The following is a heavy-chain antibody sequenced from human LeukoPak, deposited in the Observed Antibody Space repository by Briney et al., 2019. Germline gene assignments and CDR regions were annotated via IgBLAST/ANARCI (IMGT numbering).Heavy chain of an antibody. CDR1: GFTFSSYA. V-gene: IGHV3-23*01. J-gene: IGHJ4*02. CDR3: ARDRADYYDSSGYSN. CDR2: ISGSGGST. D-gene: IGHD3-22*01. Sequence: TGGSLRLSCAASGFTFSSYAMSWVRQAPGKGLEWVSAISGSGGSTYYADSVKGRFTISRDNSKNTLYLQMNSLRAEDTAVYYCARDRADYYDSSGYSNWGQGTLVTVSS.